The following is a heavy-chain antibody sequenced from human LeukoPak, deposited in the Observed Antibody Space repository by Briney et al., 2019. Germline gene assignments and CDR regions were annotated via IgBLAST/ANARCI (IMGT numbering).Heavy chain of an antibody. V-gene: IGHV3-53*01. CDR3: ARGPYYDILTGYYYGLDY. D-gene: IGHD3-9*01. Sequence: GGSLRLSCAASGFTVSSNYMSWVRQAPGKGLEWVSVIYSGGSTYYADSVKGRFTISRDNSKNPLYLQMNSLRAEDTAVYYCARGPYYDILTGYYYGLDYWGQGTLVTVSS. CDR2: IYSGGST. CDR1: GFTVSSNY. J-gene: IGHJ4*02.